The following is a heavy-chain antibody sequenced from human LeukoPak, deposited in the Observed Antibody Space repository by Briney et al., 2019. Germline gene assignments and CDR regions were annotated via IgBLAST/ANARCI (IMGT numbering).Heavy chain of an antibody. D-gene: IGHD2-2*01. CDR1: GFTFSSYA. CDR3: ARERGYCSSTSCYSPSH. V-gene: IGHV3-64*01. Sequence: GGSLRLSCAASGFTFSSYAMHWVRQAPGKGLEYVSAISSNGGSTYYANSVKGRFTISRDNSKNTLYLQMGSLRAEDMAVYYCARERGYCSSTSCYSPSHWGQGTLVTVSS. J-gene: IGHJ4*02. CDR2: ISSNGGST.